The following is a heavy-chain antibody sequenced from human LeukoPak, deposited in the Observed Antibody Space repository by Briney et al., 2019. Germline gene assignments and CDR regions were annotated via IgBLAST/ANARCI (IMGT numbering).Heavy chain of an antibody. V-gene: IGHV1-8*01. J-gene: IGHJ4*02. Sequence: ASVKVSCKASGYTFTSYDINWVRQATGQGLEWMGWMYPNSGNTGYAQKFQGRVTMTRNTSISTAYMELSSLRSEDTAVYYCATEYSSGWSLSYWGQGTLVTVSS. CDR1: GYTFTSYD. D-gene: IGHD6-19*01. CDR3: ATEYSSGWSLSY. CDR2: MYPNSGNT.